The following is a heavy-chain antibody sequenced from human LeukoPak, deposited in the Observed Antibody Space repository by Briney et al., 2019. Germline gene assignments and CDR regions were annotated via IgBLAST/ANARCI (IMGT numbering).Heavy chain of an antibody. D-gene: IGHD6-19*01. CDR1: GFNFGNFE. V-gene: IGHV3-48*03. Sequence: PGGSLRLSCAASGFNFGNFEMNWVRQAPGKGLEWLSYISSSGSNKYYADSLKGRFTISRDNAKNSLYLQMNSLRDEDTAGYYLGRARGAGPGGHFDYWGQGTLVTVSS. J-gene: IGHJ4*02. CDR2: ISSSGSNK. CDR3: GRARGAGPGGHFDY.